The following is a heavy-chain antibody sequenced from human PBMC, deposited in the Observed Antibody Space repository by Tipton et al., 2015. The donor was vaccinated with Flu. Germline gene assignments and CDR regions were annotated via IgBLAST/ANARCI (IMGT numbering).Heavy chain of an antibody. CDR3: ARSTYYYGSGSSDY. J-gene: IGHJ4*02. D-gene: IGHD3-10*01. CDR2: ISHSGRT. CDR1: GFTFDTYA. V-gene: IGHV4-38-2*01. Sequence: LRLSCAASGFTFDTYAMTWVRQAPGKGLEWIGCISHSGRTYYNPSLKSRVTISVDTAKNQFSQRLSSVTAADTAVYYCARSTYYYGSGSSDYWGQGTLVTVSS.